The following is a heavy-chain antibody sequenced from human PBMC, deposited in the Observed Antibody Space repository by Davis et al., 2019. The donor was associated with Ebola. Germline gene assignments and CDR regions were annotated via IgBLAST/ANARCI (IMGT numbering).Heavy chain of an antibody. V-gene: IGHV3-74*01. CDR1: GFTFSSYW. Sequence: HTGGSLRLSCAASGFTFSSYWVHWVRQAPGKGLVWVSRITSDGSSTNYADSVKGRFTISRDNAKNSLYLQMNSLRAEDTAVYYCARDQPRGCSGGSCYSYYYYYGMDVWGQGTTVTVSS. CDR2: ITSDGSST. D-gene: IGHD2-15*01. J-gene: IGHJ6*02. CDR3: ARDQPRGCSGGSCYSYYYYYGMDV.